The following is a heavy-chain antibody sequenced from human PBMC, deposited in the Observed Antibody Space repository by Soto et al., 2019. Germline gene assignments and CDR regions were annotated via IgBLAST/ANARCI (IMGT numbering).Heavy chain of an antibody. D-gene: IGHD2-2*01. Sequence: QVPLVQSGAEVKKPGASVKVSCKASGYTFSSYAVQWVRQAPGQSLEWIGWIHAGNGDTKYSQKFHGRVTLTRDTSAKTAYMDLSSLRSEDTAVYYCARVPRYTSDIVEVPAVMFDDWFVPWGQGTLVTVSS. CDR2: IHAGNGDT. V-gene: IGHV1-3*01. CDR3: ARVPRYTSDIVEVPAVMFDDWFVP. J-gene: IGHJ5*02. CDR1: GYTFSSYA.